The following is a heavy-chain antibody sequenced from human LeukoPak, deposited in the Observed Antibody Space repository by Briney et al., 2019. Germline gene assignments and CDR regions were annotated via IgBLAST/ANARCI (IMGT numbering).Heavy chain of an antibody. V-gene: IGHV1-2*06. D-gene: IGHD3-22*01. J-gene: IGHJ4*02. CDR3: AKERDGAGYYCHFDS. Sequence: ASVKVSCKASGYTFTGYHMHWVRQAPGQGLEWLGRINPNTGGTDYAQRFQGRVTMTSDASIRTGYMELSGLTSDDTALYYCAKERDGAGYYCHFDSWGQGTLVTVSS. CDR1: GYTFTGYH. CDR2: INPNTGGT.